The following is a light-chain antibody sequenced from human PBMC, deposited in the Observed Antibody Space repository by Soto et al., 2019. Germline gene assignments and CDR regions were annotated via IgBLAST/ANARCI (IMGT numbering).Light chain of an antibody. CDR2: DVS. Sequence: QSVLTQPASVSGSPGQSTTISCTGTSSDVGGYNAVSWYQQHPGRAPKLMIYDVSNRPSGISNRFSGSKSGNTASLTISGLQAEDEADYYCSSYTSSYTYVFGTGTKVTVL. CDR3: SSYTSSYTYV. V-gene: IGLV2-14*01. J-gene: IGLJ1*01. CDR1: SSDVGGYNA.